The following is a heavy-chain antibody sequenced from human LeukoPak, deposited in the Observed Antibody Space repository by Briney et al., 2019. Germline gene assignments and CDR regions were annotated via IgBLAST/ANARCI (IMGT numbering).Heavy chain of an antibody. Sequence: GGSLRLSCATSGFIFSNYWMSWVRQAPGKGLEWVANIKQDGSETYYVDSVKGRFTIPRDDAKNSLYLQMNSLRAEDTAVYYCAKDVGYYYDSSGYYYDYWGQGTLVTVSS. D-gene: IGHD3-22*01. CDR1: GFIFSNYW. V-gene: IGHV3-7*03. CDR3: AKDVGYYYDSSGYYYDY. CDR2: IKQDGSET. J-gene: IGHJ4*02.